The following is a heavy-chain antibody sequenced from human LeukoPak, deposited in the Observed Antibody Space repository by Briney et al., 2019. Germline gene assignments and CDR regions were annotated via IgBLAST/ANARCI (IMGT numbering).Heavy chain of an antibody. CDR3: ARDGADAKCSGDTYYYSLFDY. V-gene: IGHV3-11*06. Sequence: GGSLRLSCAASGFTFSSYNMNWIRQAPGKGLEWVSYISSSGGYTNYADSVKGRFTISRDNSKNSLYLQMNSLRAEDTAVYYCARDGADAKCSGDTYYYSLFDYWGQGTLVTVSS. CDR2: ISSSGGYT. CDR1: GFTFSSYN. J-gene: IGHJ4*02. D-gene: IGHD2-15*01.